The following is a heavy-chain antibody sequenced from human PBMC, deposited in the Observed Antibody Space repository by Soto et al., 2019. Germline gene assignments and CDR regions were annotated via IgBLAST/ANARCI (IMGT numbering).Heavy chain of an antibody. CDR1: GGSISSYY. CDR2: IYTSGST. D-gene: IGHD6-13*01. Sequence: SETLSLTCTVPGGSISSYYWSWIRQPAGKGLEWIGRIYTSGSTNYNPSLKSRVTMSVDTSKNQFSLKLSSVTAADTAVYYCAGAAAGTRVYYYYGMDVWGQGTTVTVSS. J-gene: IGHJ6*02. CDR3: AGAAAGTRVYYYYGMDV. V-gene: IGHV4-4*07.